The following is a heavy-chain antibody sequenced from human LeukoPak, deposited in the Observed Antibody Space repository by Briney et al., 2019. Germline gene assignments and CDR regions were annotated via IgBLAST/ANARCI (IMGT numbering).Heavy chain of an antibody. CDR3: ARASGPLSF. V-gene: IGHV3-30-3*01. Sequence: PGRSLRLSCAASGFTFSSYAMHWVRQAPGKGLEWVAVISYDGSNKYYADSVKGRFTISRDNSKNTLYLQMNSLRAEDTAVYYCARASGPLSFWGQGTLVIVSS. CDR2: ISYDGSNK. J-gene: IGHJ4*02. CDR1: GFTFSSYA. D-gene: IGHD2-15*01.